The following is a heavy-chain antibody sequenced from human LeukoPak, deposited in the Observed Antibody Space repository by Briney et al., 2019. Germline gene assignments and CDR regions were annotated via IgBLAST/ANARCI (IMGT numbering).Heavy chain of an antibody. V-gene: IGHV3-21*01. CDR1: GFTFSSSS. J-gene: IGHJ2*01. D-gene: IGHD6-13*01. Sequence: GGSLRLSCVASGFTFSSSSMHWVRQAPGKGLEWVSSVSTSSSYIYYADSVKGRFTISRDNAKNSLFLQINSLRAEDTAVYYCARAGYSSTWYSRYFDLWGRGTLVTVSS. CDR2: VSTSSSYI. CDR3: ARAGYSSTWYSRYFDL.